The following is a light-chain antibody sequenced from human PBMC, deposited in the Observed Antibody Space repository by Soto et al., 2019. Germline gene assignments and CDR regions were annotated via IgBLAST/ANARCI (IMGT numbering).Light chain of an antibody. J-gene: IGKJ1*01. Sequence: EIVSTQSPGTLSLSPGERATLSCRASQGISSRYLAWYQQKPGQAPRLLIYDASNRATGIPDRFSGSGSGTDFTLTISRLESEDFAVYYCQQYGSSPWTFGQGTKVEIK. CDR1: QGISSRY. CDR2: DAS. V-gene: IGKV3-20*01. CDR3: QQYGSSPWT.